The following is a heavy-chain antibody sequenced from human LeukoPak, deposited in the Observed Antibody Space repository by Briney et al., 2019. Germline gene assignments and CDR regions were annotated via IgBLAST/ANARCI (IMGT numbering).Heavy chain of an antibody. CDR2: IKQDGSEK. J-gene: IGHJ6*03. D-gene: IGHD4-17*01. CDR3: AKGPYGDTYYYYYMDV. Sequence: PGGSLRLSCAASGFTFSSYWMSWVRQAPGKGLEWVANIKQDGSEKYYVDSVKGRFTISRDNAKNSLYLQMNSLRAEDTAVYYCAKGPYGDTYYYYYMDVWGKGTTVTVSS. V-gene: IGHV3-7*01. CDR1: GFTFSSYW.